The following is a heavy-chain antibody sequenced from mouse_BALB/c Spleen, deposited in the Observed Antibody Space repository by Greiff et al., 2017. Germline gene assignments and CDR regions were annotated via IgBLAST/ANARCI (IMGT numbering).Heavy chain of an antibody. D-gene: IGHD2-10*02. J-gene: IGHJ1*01. CDR3: ARAPYGNYEGWYFDV. V-gene: IGHV2-9*02. CDR1: GFSLTSYG. Sequence: VQGVESGPGLVAPSQSLSITCTVSGFSLTSYGVHWVRQPPGKGLEWLGVIWAGGSTNYNSALMSRLSISKDNSKSQVFLKMNSLQTDDTAMYYCARAPYGNYEGWYFDVWGAGTTVTVSS. CDR2: IWAGGST.